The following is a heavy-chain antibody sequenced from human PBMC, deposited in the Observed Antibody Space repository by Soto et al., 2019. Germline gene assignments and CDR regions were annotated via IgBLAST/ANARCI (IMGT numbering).Heavy chain of an antibody. CDR2: IYYSGST. CDR1: GGSISSGGYY. J-gene: IGHJ4*02. V-gene: IGHV4-31*03. Sequence: PXETLSLTCTVSGGSISSGGYYWSWIRQHPGKGLEWIGYIYYSGSTYYNPSLKSRVTISVDTSKNQFSLKLSSVTAADTAVYYCARDRIGEYYFDSWGQRTLVTVSS. D-gene: IGHD3-10*01. CDR3: ARDRIGEYYFDS.